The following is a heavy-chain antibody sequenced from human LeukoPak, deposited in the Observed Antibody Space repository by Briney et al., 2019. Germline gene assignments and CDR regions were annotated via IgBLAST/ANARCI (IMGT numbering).Heavy chain of an antibody. CDR3: AREVYGSGTHPFDY. CDR1: GFTFSTYD. Sequence: GGSLRLSCAASGFTFSTYDMNWVRQAPGKGLEWLSAISSRSDYIYYADSVKGRFTVSRDNAENSLYLQMSSLRAEDTAVYYCAREVYGSGTHPFDYWGQGTLVTVSS. V-gene: IGHV3-21*06. J-gene: IGHJ4*02. D-gene: IGHD3-10*01. CDR2: ISSRSDYI.